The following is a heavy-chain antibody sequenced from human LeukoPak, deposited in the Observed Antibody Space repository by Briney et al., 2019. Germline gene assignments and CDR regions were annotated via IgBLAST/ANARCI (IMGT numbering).Heavy chain of an antibody. V-gene: IGHV7-4-1*02. CDR2: INANTGNP. Sequence: GASVKVSCKASGYTFTSYSMNWVRQAPRQGLEYMGWINANTGNPTYAQGFTGRFVFSLDTSVSTAYPQISSLKAEDTAVYYCARDFPARDWFFDLWGRGTLVTVSS. CDR3: ARDFPARDWFFDL. J-gene: IGHJ2*01. CDR1: GYTFTSYS.